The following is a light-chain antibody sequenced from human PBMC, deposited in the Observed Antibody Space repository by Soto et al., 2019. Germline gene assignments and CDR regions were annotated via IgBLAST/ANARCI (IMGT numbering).Light chain of an antibody. J-gene: IGLJ1*01. Sequence: QSALTQPPSASGSPGQSVTISCTGTSSDVGGYNYVSWYQQHPGKAPKLMISEVSMRPSGVPDRFSGSKSGNTASLTVSGLQAEDEADYYCSSYAGTNNLFVYGTGTKVTVL. CDR2: EVS. CDR3: SSYAGTNNLFV. CDR1: SSDVGGYNY. V-gene: IGLV2-8*01.